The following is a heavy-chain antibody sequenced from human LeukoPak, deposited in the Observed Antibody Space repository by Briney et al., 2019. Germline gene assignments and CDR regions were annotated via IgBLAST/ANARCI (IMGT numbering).Heavy chain of an antibody. Sequence: GGSLRLSCAASGFTFSSHAMHWVRQAPGKGLEWVAVISYDGSNKYYADSVKGRFTISRDNSKNTLYLQMNSLRAEDTAVYYCARGQRIVVVPAPLNMDVWGKGTTVTVSS. CDR2: ISYDGSNK. J-gene: IGHJ6*03. D-gene: IGHD2-2*01. V-gene: IGHV3-30*01. CDR3: ARGQRIVVVPAPLNMDV. CDR1: GFTFSSHA.